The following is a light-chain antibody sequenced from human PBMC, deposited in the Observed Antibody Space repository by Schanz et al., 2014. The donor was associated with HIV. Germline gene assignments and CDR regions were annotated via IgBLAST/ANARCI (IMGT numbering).Light chain of an antibody. CDR3: ISYTTTNTLVV. CDR2: YVS. CDR1: SSDVGGYNF. Sequence: QSALTQPASVSGSPGQSITISCTGTSSDVGGYNFVSWYQQHPGKAPKLMIYYVSNRPSGVSNRFSGSKSGITASLTISGLQAEDEAHYYCISYTTTNTLVVFGGGTKLTVL. V-gene: IGLV2-14*01. J-gene: IGLJ2*01.